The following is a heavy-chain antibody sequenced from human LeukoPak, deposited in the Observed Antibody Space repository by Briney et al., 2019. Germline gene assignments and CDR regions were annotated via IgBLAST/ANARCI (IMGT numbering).Heavy chain of an antibody. D-gene: IGHD3-10*01. Sequence: GSSVKVSCKASGGTFSSYAITWVRQAPGQGLEWMGRIIPILGIANYAQKFQGRVTITADKSTSTAYMELSSLRSEDTAVYYCARDYYGSGSYWGQGTLVTVSS. J-gene: IGHJ1*01. CDR3: ARDYYGSGSY. V-gene: IGHV1-69*04. CDR2: IIPILGIA. CDR1: GGTFSSYA.